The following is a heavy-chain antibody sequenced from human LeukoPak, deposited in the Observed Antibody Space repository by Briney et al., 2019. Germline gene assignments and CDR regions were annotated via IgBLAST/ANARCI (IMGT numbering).Heavy chain of an antibody. CDR1: GGTFSSYA. Sequence: SVKVSCKXSGGTFSSYAISWVRQAPGQGLEWMGRSIPIFGTANYAQKFQGRVTITTDESTSTAYMELSSLRSEDTAVYYCAREGDGYNLETAFDYWGQGTLVTVSS. V-gene: IGHV1-69*05. J-gene: IGHJ4*02. CDR3: AREGDGYNLETAFDY. CDR2: SIPIFGTA. D-gene: IGHD5-24*01.